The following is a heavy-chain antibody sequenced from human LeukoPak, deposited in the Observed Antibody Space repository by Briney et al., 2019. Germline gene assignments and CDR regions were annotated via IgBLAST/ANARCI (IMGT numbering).Heavy chain of an antibody. CDR1: GFAFSSYN. J-gene: IGHJ6*02. CDR2: IGSSGSPT. Sequence: GGSLRLSCAASGFAFSSYNMNWVRQAPGKGLEWIPYIGSSGSPTHYADSVGGRFTISRDNAKNSLYLQMNSLRDEDTAVYFCARRPYSDTSGRLSDVWGQGTTVTVSS. CDR3: ARRPYSDTSGRLSDV. V-gene: IGHV3-48*02. D-gene: IGHD3-22*01.